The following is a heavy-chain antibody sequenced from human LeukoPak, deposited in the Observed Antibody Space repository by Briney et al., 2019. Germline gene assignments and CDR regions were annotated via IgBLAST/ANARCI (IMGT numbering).Heavy chain of an antibody. CDR3: AGFMVRGVMRKDAFDI. V-gene: IGHV4-59*01. CDR2: IYYSGST. Sequence: PSETLSLICTVSGGSISSYYWSWIRQPPGKGLEWIGYIYYSGSTNYNPSLKSRVIISVDTSKNQFSLKLSSVTAADTAVYYCAGFMVRGVMRKDAFDIWGQGTMVTVSS. CDR1: GGSISSYY. J-gene: IGHJ3*02. D-gene: IGHD3-10*01.